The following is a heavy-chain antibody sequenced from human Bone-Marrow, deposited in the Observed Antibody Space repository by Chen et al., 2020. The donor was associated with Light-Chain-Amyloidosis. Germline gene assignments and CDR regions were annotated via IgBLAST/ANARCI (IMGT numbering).Heavy chain of an antibody. CDR2: VDPQDGEP. D-gene: IGHD6-19*01. CDR1: GYSFIAYY. J-gene: IGHJ4*02. Sequence: EVQLIQSGAEMKKPGATVKDPRRISGYSFIAYYRHWARRAPGKGLGWVGLVDPQDGEPICARKFQDRVTITADTSTGTGYMELRSLTSEDTAVYYCALDRDREAVGTYIDYWGQGTLVTVSS. V-gene: IGHV1-69-2*01. CDR3: ALDRDREAVGTYIDY.